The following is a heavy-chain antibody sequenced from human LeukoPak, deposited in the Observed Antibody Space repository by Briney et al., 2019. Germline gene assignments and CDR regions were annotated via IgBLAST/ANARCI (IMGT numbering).Heavy chain of an antibody. V-gene: IGHV3-30*02. Sequence: TGGSLRLSCAASGFTFSSYGMHWVRQAPGKGLEWVAFIRCDGSNKYYADSVKGRFTISRDNSKNTLYLQMNSLRAEDTAVYYCAKEVGFVVVPAANMDYWGQGTLVTVSS. D-gene: IGHD2-2*01. CDR2: IRCDGSNK. J-gene: IGHJ4*02. CDR3: AKEVGFVVVPAANMDY. CDR1: GFTFSSYG.